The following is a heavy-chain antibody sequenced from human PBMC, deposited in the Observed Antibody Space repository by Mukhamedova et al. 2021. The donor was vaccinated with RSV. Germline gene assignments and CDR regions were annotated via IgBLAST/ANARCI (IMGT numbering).Heavy chain of an antibody. CDR3: AGAAYRGAMDV. CDR2: IDPADSYT. J-gene: IGHJ6*02. Sequence: GLEWMGRIDPADSYTKYSPSFQGHVTFSVDKSISTAYLQWSSLKASDTAMYYCAGAAYRGAMDVWGQGTMVTGPS. D-gene: IGHD3-16*01. V-gene: IGHV5-10-1*01.